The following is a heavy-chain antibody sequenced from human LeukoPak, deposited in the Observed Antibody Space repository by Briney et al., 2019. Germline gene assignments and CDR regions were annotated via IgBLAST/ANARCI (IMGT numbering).Heavy chain of an antibody. CDR2: IYSSGSA. V-gene: IGHV4-59*08. CDR3: ARMGGYSGYATH. CDR1: GGSISPYY. Sequence: SETLSLTCTVSGGSISPYYWNWLRQPPGKGLEWIGYIYSSGSANYNPSLKSRVTISVDTSKNQFSLKLSSVTAADTAVYYCARMGGYSGYATHWGQGTLVTVSS. D-gene: IGHD5-12*01. J-gene: IGHJ4*02.